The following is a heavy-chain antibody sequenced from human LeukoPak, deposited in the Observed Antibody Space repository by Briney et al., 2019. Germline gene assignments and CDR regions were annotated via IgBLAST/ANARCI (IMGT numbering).Heavy chain of an antibody. Sequence: SVKVSCKASGYTFTGYYMHWVRQAPGQGLEWMGGIIPIFGTANYAQKFRGRVTITADESTSTAYMELSSLRSEDTAVYYCASGREYSSSFHFIYWGQGTLVTVSS. CDR3: ASGREYSSSFHFIY. V-gene: IGHV1-69*13. D-gene: IGHD6-6*01. CDR1: GYTFTGYY. CDR2: IIPIFGTA. J-gene: IGHJ4*02.